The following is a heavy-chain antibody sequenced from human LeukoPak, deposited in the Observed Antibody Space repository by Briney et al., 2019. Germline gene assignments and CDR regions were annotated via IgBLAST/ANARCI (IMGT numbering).Heavy chain of an antibody. J-gene: IGHJ4*02. CDR3: ASSSPNYGSGSYYQY. CDR2: IYSGGST. CDR1: GFTVSSNY. Sequence: GGSLRLSCAASGFTVSSNYMGWVRQAPGKGLEWVSLIYSGGSTYYADSVKGRFTISRDNSKNTLYLQMNSLRAEDTAVYYCASSSPNYGSGSYYQYWGQGTLVTVSS. D-gene: IGHD3-10*01. V-gene: IGHV3-53*01.